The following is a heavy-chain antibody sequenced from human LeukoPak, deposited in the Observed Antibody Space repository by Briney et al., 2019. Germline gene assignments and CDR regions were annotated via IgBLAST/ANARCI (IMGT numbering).Heavy chain of an antibody. CDR3: ARELHSGSYYFDY. J-gene: IGHJ4*02. D-gene: IGHD1-26*01. CDR2: LYHSGST. CDR1: GYSISNAYY. Sequence: NASETLSLTCTVSGYSISNAYYWGWIRQPPGKGLEWIGSLYHSGSTYYNPSLKSRVTTSVDTSKNRFSLKLTSVTAADTAVYYCARELHSGSYYFDYWGQGTLVTVSS. V-gene: IGHV4-38-2*02.